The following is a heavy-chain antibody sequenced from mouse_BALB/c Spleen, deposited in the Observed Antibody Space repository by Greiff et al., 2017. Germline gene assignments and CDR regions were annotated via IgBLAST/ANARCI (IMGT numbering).Heavy chain of an antibody. CDR1: GFSLTSYD. CDR2: IWTGGGT. J-gene: IGHJ4*01. D-gene: IGHD1-1*01. CDR3: VRDGSSYTYAMDY. Sequence: QVQLKESGPGLVAPSQSLSITCTVSGFSLTSYDISWIRQPPGKGLEWLGVIWTGGGTNYNSAFMSRLSISKDNSKSQVFLKMNSLQTDDTAIYYCVRDGSSYTYAMDYWGQGTSVTVSS. V-gene: IGHV2-9-2*01.